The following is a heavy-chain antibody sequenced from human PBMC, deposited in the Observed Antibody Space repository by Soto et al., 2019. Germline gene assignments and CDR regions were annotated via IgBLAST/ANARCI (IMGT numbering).Heavy chain of an antibody. D-gene: IGHD2-2*01. Sequence: WNWIRQHPGKGLEWIGYISSSGDSYYSPSLNSRVFMSVDTSKNLFSLKLSSVTAADTAIYYCVGLLFSSRRRHTSLTYG. J-gene: IGHJ6*01. CDR3: VGLLFSSRRRHTSLTYG. V-gene: IGHV4-31*02. CDR2: ISSSGDS.